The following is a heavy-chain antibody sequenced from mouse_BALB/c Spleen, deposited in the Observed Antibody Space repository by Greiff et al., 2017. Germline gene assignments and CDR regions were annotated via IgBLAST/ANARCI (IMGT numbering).Heavy chain of an antibody. CDR1: GYSITSDYA. V-gene: IGHV3-2*02. D-gene: IGHD1-2*01. CDR3: ARVYGLFAY. Sequence: VQLQQSGPGLVKPSQSLSLTCTVTGYSITSDYAWDWIRQFPGNKLEWMGYISYSGSTSYNPSLKSRISITRDTSKNQFFLQLNSVTTEDTATYYCARVYGLFAYWGQGTLVTVSA. CDR2: ISYSGST. J-gene: IGHJ3*01.